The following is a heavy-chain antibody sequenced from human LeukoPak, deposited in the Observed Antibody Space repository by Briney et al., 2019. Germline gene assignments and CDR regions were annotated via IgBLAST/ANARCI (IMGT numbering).Heavy chain of an antibody. Sequence: GGSLRLSCAASGFTFSSYAMSWVRQAPGKGLEWVSSISSSSSYIYYADSVKGRFTISRDNAKNSLYLQMNSLRAEDTAVYYCARFLPSSGRGGVDYWGQGTLVTVSS. CDR3: ARFLPSSGRGGVDY. CDR1: GFTFSSYA. D-gene: IGHD6-19*01. CDR2: ISSSSSYI. J-gene: IGHJ4*02. V-gene: IGHV3-21*01.